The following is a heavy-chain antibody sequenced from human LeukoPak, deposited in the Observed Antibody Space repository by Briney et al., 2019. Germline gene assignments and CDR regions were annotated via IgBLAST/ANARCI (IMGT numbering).Heavy chain of an antibody. Sequence: GGSLGLSCGASGFKFAKYWMTWVRQVPGKGLEWVASINEDGSETYYEDFVEGRFVISRDNAEYSLSLQMNSPRGDDMAVYYCASLWFGGLWGQGALVTVSS. J-gene: IGHJ4*02. D-gene: IGHD3-10*01. V-gene: IGHV3-7*01. CDR2: INEDGSET. CDR1: GFKFAKYW. CDR3: ASLWFGGL.